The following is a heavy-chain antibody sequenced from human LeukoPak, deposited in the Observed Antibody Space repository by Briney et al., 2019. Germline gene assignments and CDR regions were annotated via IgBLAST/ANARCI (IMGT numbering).Heavy chain of an antibody. CDR1: GFTFSSYA. D-gene: IGHD1-26*01. CDR3: AKSPSYDY. CDR2: ISGSGGST. J-gene: IGHJ4*02. V-gene: IGHV3-23*01. Sequence: QTGGSLRLSCAVSGFTFSSYAMSWVRQAPGKGLEWVSAISGSGGSTYYADSVKGRFTTSRDNSKNTLYLQMNSLRAEDTAVCYCAKSPSYDYWGQGTLVTVSS.